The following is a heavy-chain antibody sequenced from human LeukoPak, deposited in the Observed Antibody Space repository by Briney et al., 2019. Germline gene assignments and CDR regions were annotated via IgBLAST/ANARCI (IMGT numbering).Heavy chain of an antibody. V-gene: IGHV3-21*01. CDR2: ISSSSSYI. J-gene: IGHJ4*02. Sequence: GGSLRLSCAASGFTFSSYSMNWVRRAPGKGLEWVSSISSSSSYIYYADSVKGRFTISRDNAKNSLYLQMNSLRAEDTAVYYCAKDRKLEVDYWGQGTLVTVSS. CDR3: AKDRKLEVDY. D-gene: IGHD1-1*01. CDR1: GFTFSSYS.